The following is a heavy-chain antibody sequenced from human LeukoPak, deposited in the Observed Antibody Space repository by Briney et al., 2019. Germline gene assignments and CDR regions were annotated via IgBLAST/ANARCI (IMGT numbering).Heavy chain of an antibody. CDR3: ARNGGLYGDYPWFDA. J-gene: IGHJ5*02. D-gene: IGHD4-17*01. CDR1: GGSINGYY. CDR2: TFYGGST. Sequence: PSETLSLTCTVSGGSINGYYWNWIRQPPGRELEWIGYTFYGGSTVYNPSLQSRVTISVDTSKNECSLTLTSVTPADTAVYYCARNGGLYGDYPWFDAWGQGTLVTVFS. V-gene: IGHV4-59*01.